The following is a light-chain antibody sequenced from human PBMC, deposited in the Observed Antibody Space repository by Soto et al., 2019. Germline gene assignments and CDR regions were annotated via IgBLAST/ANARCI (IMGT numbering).Light chain of an antibody. J-gene: IGKJ5*01. CDR1: QNINNY. Sequence: TQSPATLSSFPGDRVTITCQASQNINNYLNWYQQKPGRAPKLLIYDASNLEAGVPSRFRGSGSGTDFTFTISRLQPEDIATYYCQQYENLPTFGQGTRLEIK. CDR3: QQYENLPT. V-gene: IGKV1-33*01. CDR2: DAS.